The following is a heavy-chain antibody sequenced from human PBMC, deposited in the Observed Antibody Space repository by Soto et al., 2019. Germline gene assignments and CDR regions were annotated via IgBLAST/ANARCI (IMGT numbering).Heavy chain of an antibody. J-gene: IGHJ4*02. Sequence: QVQLQQWGAGLLKPSETLSLTCAVYGGSFSGYYWSWIRQPPGKGLEWIGEINPSGSTNYNPSLTTRVTISVDTSRNQFSLKLSSVTAADKAVYYCARGDSSGWYRASLYYFDYWGQGTLVTVSS. CDR2: INPSGST. V-gene: IGHV4-34*01. CDR3: ARGDSSGWYRASLYYFDY. CDR1: GGSFSGYY. D-gene: IGHD6-19*01.